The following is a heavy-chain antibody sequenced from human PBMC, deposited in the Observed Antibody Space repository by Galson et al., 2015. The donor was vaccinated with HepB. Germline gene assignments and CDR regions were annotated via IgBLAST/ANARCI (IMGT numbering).Heavy chain of an antibody. J-gene: IGHJ6*02. CDR1: GFTFSSCD. CDR3: ARAKAAGTNSGYYGMDV. V-gene: IGHV3-13*01. CDR2: IGSAGDT. D-gene: IGHD6-13*01. Sequence: SLRLSCAASGFTFSSCDIHWVRQATGKGLEWVSGIGSAGDTYYPGSVKGRSTISRENAKNSLYLQMNSLRAGDMAVYYCARAKAAGTNSGYYGMDVWGQGTTVTVSS.